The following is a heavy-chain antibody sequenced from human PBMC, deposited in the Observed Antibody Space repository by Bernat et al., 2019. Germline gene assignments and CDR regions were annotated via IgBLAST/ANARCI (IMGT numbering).Heavy chain of an antibody. Sequence: GSSVKVSCKASGGTFSSYAISWVRQAPGQGLEWMGGIIPIFGTANYAQKFQGRVTITADESTSTAYMELSSLRSEDTAVYYCATTLAARLYAFDIWGQGTMVTVSS. J-gene: IGHJ3*02. V-gene: IGHV1-69*01. D-gene: IGHD6-6*01. CDR2: IIPIFGTA. CDR1: GGTFSSYA. CDR3: ATTLAARLYAFDI.